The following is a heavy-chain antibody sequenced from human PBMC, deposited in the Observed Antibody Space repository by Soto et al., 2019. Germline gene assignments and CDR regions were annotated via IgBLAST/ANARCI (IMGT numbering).Heavy chain of an antibody. CDR2: IRSKANSYAT. V-gene: IGHV3-73*01. CDR1: GFTFSGSA. Sequence: GGSLRLSCAASGFTFSGSAMRWVLQASGKGLEWVGRIRSKANSYATAYAASVKGRFTISRDDSKNTAYLQMNSLKTEDTAVYYCTRHVGPGRSSGPTPFDPWGQGTLVTVSS. J-gene: IGHJ5*02. D-gene: IGHD6-19*01. CDR3: TRHVGPGRSSGPTPFDP.